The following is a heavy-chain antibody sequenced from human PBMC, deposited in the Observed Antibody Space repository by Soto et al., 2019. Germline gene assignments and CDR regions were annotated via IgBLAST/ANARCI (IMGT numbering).Heavy chain of an antibody. CDR2: INPSGGST. J-gene: IGHJ4*02. CDR3: ARGSWKYVDTANFAY. Sequence: ASVKVSCKASGYTFTSYYMHWVRQAPGQGLEWMGIINPSGGSTSYAQKFQGRVTMTRDTSTSTVYMELSSLRSEDTAVYYCARGSWKYVDTANFAYWGQGTLVTVSS. V-gene: IGHV1-46*01. CDR1: GYTFTSYY. D-gene: IGHD5-18*01.